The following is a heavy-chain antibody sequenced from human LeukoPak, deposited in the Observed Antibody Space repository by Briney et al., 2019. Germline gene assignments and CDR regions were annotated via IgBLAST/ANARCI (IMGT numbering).Heavy chain of an antibody. D-gene: IGHD2-15*01. CDR2: INPNSGGT. J-gene: IGHJ6*04. CDR1: GYTFTGYY. CDR3: ARDRGYCSGGSCMHGMDV. Sequence: ASVKVSCMASGYTFTGYYMHWVRQAPGQGLEWMGWINPNSGGTNYAQKFQGWVAMTRDTSISTAYMELSRLRSDDTAVYYCARDRGYCSGGSCMHGMDVWGKGTTVTVSS. V-gene: IGHV1-2*04.